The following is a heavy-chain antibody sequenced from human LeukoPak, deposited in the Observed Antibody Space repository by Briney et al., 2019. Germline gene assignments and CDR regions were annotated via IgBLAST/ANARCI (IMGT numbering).Heavy chain of an antibody. D-gene: IGHD3-22*01. CDR2: INPNSGGT. CDR3: ARESWYYDSSGYYPLSY. CDR1: GYTFTGYY. J-gene: IGHJ4*02. Sequence: ASVKVSCKASGYTFTGYYMHWVRQAPGQGLEWMGWINPNSGGTNYAQKFQGRVTMTRDTSISTAYMELSRLRSDDTAVYYCARESWYYDSSGYYPLSYWGQGTLVTVSS. V-gene: IGHV1-2*02.